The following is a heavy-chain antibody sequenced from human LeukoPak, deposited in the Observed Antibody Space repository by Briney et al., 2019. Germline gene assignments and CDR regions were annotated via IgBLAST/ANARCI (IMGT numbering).Heavy chain of an antibody. J-gene: IGHJ4*02. CDR1: GFTFNNYG. CDR3: AKDLFSGSWYYFDY. CDR2: IRYNGNNQ. D-gene: IGHD6-13*01. Sequence: PGGSLRLSCAASGFTFNNYGMHWVRQAPGKGLEWVAFIRYNGNNQYYADSVKGRFTISRDNSKNTLYLQMNSLRAEDTAVYYCAKDLFSGSWYYFDYWGQGTLVTVSS. V-gene: IGHV3-30*02.